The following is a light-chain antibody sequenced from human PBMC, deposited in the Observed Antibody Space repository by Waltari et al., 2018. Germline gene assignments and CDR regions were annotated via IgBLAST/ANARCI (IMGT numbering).Light chain of an antibody. CDR3: LAWDSSTAWV. CDR2: QDT. CDR1: KLGDKY. V-gene: IGLV3-1*01. J-gene: IGLJ3*02. Sequence: SYELTQPPSVSVSPGQTASITCSGDKLGDKYASWYQQKPGQSPVLVIYQDTKRPSGIPERFSGSNSGNTATLTFSGTQGMDEADYYCLAWDSSTAWVFGGGTKLTVL.